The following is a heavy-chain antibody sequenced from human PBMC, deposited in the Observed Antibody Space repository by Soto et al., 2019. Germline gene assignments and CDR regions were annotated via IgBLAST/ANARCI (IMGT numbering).Heavy chain of an antibody. CDR3: AAGTGGTYYDFWSGQPDYYYGMDV. J-gene: IGHJ6*02. V-gene: IGHV1-58*01. Sequence: GASVKVSCKASGFTFTSSAVQWVRQARGQRLEWIGWIVVGSGNTNYAQKFQERVTITSDMSTSTSYMELSSLRSEDTAVYYCAAGTGGTYYDFWSGQPDYYYGMDVWGQGTTVTVSS. CDR1: GFTFTSSA. D-gene: IGHD3-3*01. CDR2: IVVGSGNT.